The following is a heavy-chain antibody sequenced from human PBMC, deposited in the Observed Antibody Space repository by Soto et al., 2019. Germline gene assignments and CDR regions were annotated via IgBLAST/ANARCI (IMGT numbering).Heavy chain of an antibody. CDR3: ARVSAYSSGWSRLYYYYGMDV. V-gene: IGHV3-74*01. CDR2: INSDGSST. CDR1: GFTFSSYW. J-gene: IGHJ6*02. Sequence: GGSLRLSCAASGFTFSSYWMHWVRQAPGKGLVWVSRINSDGSSTSYADSVKGRFTISRDNAKNTLYLQMNSLRAEDTAVYYYARVSAYSSGWSRLYYYYGMDVWGQGTTVTV. D-gene: IGHD6-19*01.